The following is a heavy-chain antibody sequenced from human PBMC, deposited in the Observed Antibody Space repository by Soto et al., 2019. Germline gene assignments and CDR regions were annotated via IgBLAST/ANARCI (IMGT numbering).Heavy chain of an antibody. V-gene: IGHV4-31*03. CDR3: ARSAQWDGFDP. CDR1: AGSVSTINYY. CDR2: ISYSGST. J-gene: IGHJ3*01. D-gene: IGHD2-8*01. Sequence: QVQLQESGPGLVRPSQTLSLTCTVSAGSVSTINYYWSWIRQHHEKGLEWIGYISYSGSTFYHSSLKSRVAISLDTSKKQLSLTLTSVTAADTAVYYCARSAQWDGFDPWGQGTMVTVSS.